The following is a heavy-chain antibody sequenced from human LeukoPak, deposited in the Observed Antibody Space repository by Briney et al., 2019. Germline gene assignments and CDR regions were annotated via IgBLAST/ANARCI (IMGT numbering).Heavy chain of an antibody. V-gene: IGHV1-24*01. CDR2: FDPEDGET. D-gene: IGHD5-24*01. CDR1: GYTLTEFS. J-gene: IGHJ4*02. CDR3: ARVSRNGWLQYFDY. Sequence: APVKVSCKVSGYTLTEFSMHWVRQAPGKGLEWMGGFDPEDGETIYAQELQGRVTMTKDTSTDTAYMELSSLRSEDAAVYYCARVSRNGWLQYFDYWGQGTLVTVSS.